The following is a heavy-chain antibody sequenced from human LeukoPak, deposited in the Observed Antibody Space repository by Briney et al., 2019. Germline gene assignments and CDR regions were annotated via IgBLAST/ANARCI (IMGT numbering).Heavy chain of an antibody. CDR3: ARTLAAAGPIGYYYYMDV. Sequence: SETLSLTCTVSGGSISSYYWSWIRQPPGKGLEWIGYIYYSGSTNYNPSLKSRVTISVDTSKNQFSLKLSSVTAADTAVYYCARTLAAAGPIGYYYYMDVWGKGTTVTVSS. CDR1: GGSISSYY. J-gene: IGHJ6*03. V-gene: IGHV4-59*01. CDR2: IYYSGST. D-gene: IGHD6-13*01.